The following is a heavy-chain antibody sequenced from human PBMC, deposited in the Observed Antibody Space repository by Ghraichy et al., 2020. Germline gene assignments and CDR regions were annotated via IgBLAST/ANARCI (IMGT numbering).Heavy chain of an antibody. J-gene: IGHJ3*02. CDR1: GFTFNDYP. CDR2: ISNNGGIT. Sequence: GESLNISCVASGFTFNDYPMHWVRQAPGKGLEYISAISNNGGITYYADSVKDRFTISRDNSKSTLYLQMGSLRVDDMALYYCARGLERLAFDIWGQGTLVTVSS. V-gene: IGHV3-64*02. D-gene: IGHD1-1*01. CDR3: ARGLERLAFDI.